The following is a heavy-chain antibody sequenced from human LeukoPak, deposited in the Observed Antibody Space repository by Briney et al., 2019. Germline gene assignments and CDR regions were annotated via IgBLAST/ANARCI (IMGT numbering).Heavy chain of an antibody. CDR1: GFTFSNAG. J-gene: IGHJ3*01. Sequence: PGGSLRLSCAASGFTFSNAGMSWVRQAPGKGLEWVGRITSKTDGVTTDYAAPVKGRFTISRDDSKNTVYLQMSSLKTEDTAVYYCTTVRTSRGYSYGFWGQGTMVSVSS. CDR2: ITSKTDGVTT. CDR3: TTVRTSRGYSYGF. V-gene: IGHV3-15*01. D-gene: IGHD5-18*01.